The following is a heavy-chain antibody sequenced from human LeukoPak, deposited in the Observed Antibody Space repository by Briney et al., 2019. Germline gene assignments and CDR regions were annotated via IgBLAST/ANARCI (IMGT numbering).Heavy chain of an antibody. D-gene: IGHD6-19*01. CDR3: ARDQWLVR. Sequence: ASVKVSCKASGYTLTAYYIHWVRQAPGQGLEWMGRINPNTGGTNYAQKFQGRVTMTRDTSISSAYMELTRLRSDDTAVYYCARDQWLVRWGQGTLVTVSS. J-gene: IGHJ4*02. CDR2: INPNTGGT. V-gene: IGHV1-2*06. CDR1: GYTLTAYY.